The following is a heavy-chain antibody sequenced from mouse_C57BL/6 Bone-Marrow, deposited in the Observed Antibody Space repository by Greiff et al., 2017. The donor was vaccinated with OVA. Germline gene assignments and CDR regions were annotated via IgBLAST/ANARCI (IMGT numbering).Heavy chain of an antibody. D-gene: IGHD2-3*01. J-gene: IGHJ2*01. CDR1: GYTFTSYW. Sequence: QVQLQQPGAELVKPGASVTMSCKASGYTFTSYWITWVKQRPGQGLEWIGEIYPGSGSTNYNEKFKSKATLTVDTSSSTAYMQLSSLTSEDSAVYYGGAGSRWYFDYWGQGTTLTVSS. CDR2: IYPGSGST. CDR3: GAGSRWYFDY. V-gene: IGHV1-55*01.